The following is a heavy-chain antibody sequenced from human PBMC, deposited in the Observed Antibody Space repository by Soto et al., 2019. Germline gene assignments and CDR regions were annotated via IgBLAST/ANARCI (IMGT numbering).Heavy chain of an antibody. J-gene: IGHJ3*02. CDR2: VYISGST. CDR1: GGSISTYY. CDR3: ARGGSDGFDI. Sequence: QVQLQESGPGLVKPSETLSLTCTVSGGSISTYYWNWIRQSAGKGLEWIGRVYISGSTNYHPSLKSRVAMAVDPSNNQFSLKVTYVTAADTAVYFCARGGSDGFDIWGQGTMVTVSS. V-gene: IGHV4-4*07.